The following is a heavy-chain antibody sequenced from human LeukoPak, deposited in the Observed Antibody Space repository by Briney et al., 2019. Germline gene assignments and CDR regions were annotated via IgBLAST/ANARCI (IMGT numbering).Heavy chain of an antibody. CDR3: ARGGYRSGWYRGGFDP. J-gene: IGHJ5*02. V-gene: IGHV1-8*01. CDR2: MNPNSGNT. CDR1: GYTFTSYD. D-gene: IGHD6-19*01. Sequence: GASVKVSCKASGYTFTSYDINWVRQATGQGLEWMGWMNPNSGNTGYAQKFQGRVTMTRNTSINTAYLELSSLRSEDTALYYCARGGYRSGWYRGGFDPWGQGTLVTVSS.